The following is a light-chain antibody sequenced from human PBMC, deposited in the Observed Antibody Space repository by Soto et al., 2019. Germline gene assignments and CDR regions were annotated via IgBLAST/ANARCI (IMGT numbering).Light chain of an antibody. V-gene: IGLV1-40*01. CDR2: GNT. J-gene: IGLJ3*02. CDR1: SSNIGADFA. CDR3: QSFDSSLGASV. Sequence: QSVLTQPPSVSGAPGQRVTISCTGSSSNIGADFAVHWYQQLPGTAPKLLIYGNTNRPSGVPDRFSGSKSGTSASLAITGLHAEDEADFYCQSFDSSLGASVFGGGTKLTVL.